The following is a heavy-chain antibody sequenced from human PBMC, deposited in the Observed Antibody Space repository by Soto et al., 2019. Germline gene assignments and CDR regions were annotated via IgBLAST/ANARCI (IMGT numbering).Heavy chain of an antibody. Sequence: EVPLVESGGGLVQPGGSLRLSCAASGFTFSSYALHWVRQAPGKGLEYVSTISRNGGSTYNANSVKGRFTISRDNSKNTLYLQMGSLRTEDMAVYYCASEGGRYYFDYWGQGTLVTVSS. V-gene: IGHV3-64*01. CDR1: GFTFSSYA. CDR2: ISRNGGST. D-gene: IGHD1-26*01. J-gene: IGHJ4*02. CDR3: ASEGGRYYFDY.